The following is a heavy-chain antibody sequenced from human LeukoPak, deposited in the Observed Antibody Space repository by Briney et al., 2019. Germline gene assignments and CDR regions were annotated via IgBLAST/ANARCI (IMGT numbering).Heavy chain of an antibody. CDR2: IYTNGNT. Sequence: SQTLSLTCTFSTGSVTSGSYYWSWIRQPAGKGLEWIGRIYTNGNTDYTPSLKSRVSISVDTSKNQFSLKLSSVTAADTAVYYCARYPRGVDYDLPKAGYYYYMDVWGKGTTVTVSS. CDR1: TGSVTSGSYY. J-gene: IGHJ6*03. V-gene: IGHV4-61*02. D-gene: IGHD3-3*01. CDR3: ARYPRGVDYDLPKAGYYYYMDV.